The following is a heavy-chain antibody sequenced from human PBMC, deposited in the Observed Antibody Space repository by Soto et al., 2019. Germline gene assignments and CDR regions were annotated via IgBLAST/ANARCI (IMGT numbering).Heavy chain of an antibody. CDR1: GFSFSSYA. D-gene: IGHD6-13*01. CDR3: ARDRERDAWYEDY. J-gene: IGHJ4*02. Sequence: EVQLLESGGGLVQPGGSLRLSCVASGFSFSSYAVSWVRQAPGEGLEWVSVISGSDGSTYYADSVKGRFTISRDDSKNTLYLQMNSLRAEDTAVYYCARDRERDAWYEDYWGQGTLVTVSS. CDR2: ISGSDGST. V-gene: IGHV3-23*01.